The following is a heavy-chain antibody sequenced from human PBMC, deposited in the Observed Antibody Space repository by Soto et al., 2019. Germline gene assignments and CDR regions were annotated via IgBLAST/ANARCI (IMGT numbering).Heavy chain of an antibody. CDR1: GGSISSGGYY. CDR2: IHSNGGT. CDR3: ASDRGGYGNFDS. Sequence: QVQLQESGPGLVKFSQTLSLTCTVSGGSISSGGYYWNWIRQHPGKGLEWIGYIHSNGGTYGNPALRSRATISVDTSKNQFSLKLTSVTAGDTVVYYCASDRGGYGNFDSWGQGTLVTVSS. J-gene: IGHJ5*01. D-gene: IGHD5-12*01. V-gene: IGHV4-31*03.